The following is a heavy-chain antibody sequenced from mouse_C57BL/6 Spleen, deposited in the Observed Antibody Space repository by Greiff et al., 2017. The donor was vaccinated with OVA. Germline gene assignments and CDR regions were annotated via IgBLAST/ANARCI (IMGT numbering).Heavy chain of an antibody. D-gene: IGHD4-1*01. Sequence: QVQLKQSGPGLVQPSQSLSITCTVSGFSLTSYGVHWVRQSPGKGLEWLGVIWSGGSTDYNAAFISRLSISKDNSKSQVFFKMNSRQADDTAIYYCASTGPFAYWGQGTLVTVSA. V-gene: IGHV2-2*01. CDR1: GFSLTSYG. CDR3: ASTGPFAY. CDR2: IWSGGST. J-gene: IGHJ3*01.